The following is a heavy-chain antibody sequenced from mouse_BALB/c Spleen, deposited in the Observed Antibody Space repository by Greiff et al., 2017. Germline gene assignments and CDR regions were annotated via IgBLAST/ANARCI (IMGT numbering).Heavy chain of an antibody. CDR3: ARGGDDGYPAWFAY. Sequence: EVQVVESGGGLVKPGGSLKLSCAASGFTFSSYAMSWVRQTPEKRLEWVASISSGGSTYYPDSVKGRFTISRDNARNILYLQMSSLRSEDTAMYYCARGGDDGYPAWFAYWGQGTLVTVSA. V-gene: IGHV5-6-5*01. CDR2: ISSGGST. CDR1: GFTFSSYA. J-gene: IGHJ3*01. D-gene: IGHD2-3*01.